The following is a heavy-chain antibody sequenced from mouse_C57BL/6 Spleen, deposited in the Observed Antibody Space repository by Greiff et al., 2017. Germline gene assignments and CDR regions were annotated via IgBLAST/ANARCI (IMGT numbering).Heavy chain of an antibody. CDR2: INPCSSYT. V-gene: IGHV1-4*01. CDR3: AREDYNGGRYFDV. J-gene: IGHJ1*03. CDR1: GYTFTSYT. D-gene: IGHD1-1*01. Sequence: QVQLQESGAELARPGASVKMSCKASGYTFTSYTMHWVKQRPGQGLEWIGNINPCSSYTNYNQKFKDKATLTADKSSSTAYMQLSSLTSEDSAVYYCAREDYNGGRYFDVWGTGTTVTVSS.